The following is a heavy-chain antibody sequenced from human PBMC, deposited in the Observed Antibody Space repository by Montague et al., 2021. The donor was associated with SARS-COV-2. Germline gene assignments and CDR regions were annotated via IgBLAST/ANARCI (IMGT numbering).Heavy chain of an antibody. Sequence: SETLSLTCTVSGGSISGSSYYWGWIRQSPGKGLEWIGSIYYSGSTYYNPSLKSRVTISVDTSKNQFSLKVSSVTAADTAVYYCARHKRGWLHLRPYALDIWGQGTMVTVSS. V-gene: IGHV4-39*01. D-gene: IGHD5-24*01. J-gene: IGHJ3*02. CDR1: GGSISGSSYY. CDR2: IYYSGST. CDR3: ARHKRGWLHLRPYALDI.